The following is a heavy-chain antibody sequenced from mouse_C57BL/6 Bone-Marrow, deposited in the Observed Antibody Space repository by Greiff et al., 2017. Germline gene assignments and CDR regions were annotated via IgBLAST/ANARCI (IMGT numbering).Heavy chain of an antibody. Sequence: EVQLVESGGGLVQPGGSLKLSCAASGFTFSDYYMYWVRQTPEKRLEWVAYISNGGGSTYYPDTVKGRFTISRDNAKNTLYLQMSRLKSEDTAMYYCARLCAMDYWGQGTSVTVSS. CDR3: ARLCAMDY. CDR2: ISNGGGST. CDR1: GFTFSDYY. V-gene: IGHV5-12*01. J-gene: IGHJ4*01.